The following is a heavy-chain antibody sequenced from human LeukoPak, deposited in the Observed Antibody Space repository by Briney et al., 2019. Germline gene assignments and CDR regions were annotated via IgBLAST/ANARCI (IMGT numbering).Heavy chain of an antibody. V-gene: IGHV3-7*01. Sequence: ETLSLTCTVSGGSISSSSYYWGWICQAPGKGLEWVANIKQDGSEKYYVDSVKGRFTISRDNAKNSLYLQMNSLRAEDTAVYYCARDQGWFDPWGQGTLVTVSS. CDR3: ARDQGWFDP. J-gene: IGHJ5*02. CDR2: IKQDGSEK. CDR1: GGSISSSSYY.